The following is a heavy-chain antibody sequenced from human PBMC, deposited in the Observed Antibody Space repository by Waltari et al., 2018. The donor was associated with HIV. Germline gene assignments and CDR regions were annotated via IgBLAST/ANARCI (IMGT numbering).Heavy chain of an antibody. J-gene: IGHJ6*02. CDR3: ATNEYGPDYYYGMDV. CDR2: FDPENGEP. V-gene: IGHV1-24*01. CDR1: GYTLTDLS. D-gene: IGHD1-1*01. Sequence: QVHLVQSGTEVKKPGASVKVSCKISGYTLTDLSINWVRQAPGKELEWVGRFDPENGEPLDAKKLQGRVTMTEETSTATAYMELSSLRSEDTAVYYCATNEYGPDYYYGMDVWGQGTTVTVSS.